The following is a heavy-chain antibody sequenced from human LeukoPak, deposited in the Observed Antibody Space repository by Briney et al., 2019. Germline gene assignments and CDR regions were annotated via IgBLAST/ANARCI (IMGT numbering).Heavy chain of an antibody. CDR3: ARRADSSGYNEYFQH. CDR1: GYTFTGYY. Sequence: GASVKVSCKASGYTFTGYYMHWVRQAPGQGLEWMGWINPNSGGTNYAQKFQGRVTMTRDTSISTAYMELSRLRSDDTAVYYCARRADSSGYNEYFQHWGQGTLVTVSS. J-gene: IGHJ1*01. CDR2: INPNSGGT. D-gene: IGHD3-22*01. V-gene: IGHV1-2*02.